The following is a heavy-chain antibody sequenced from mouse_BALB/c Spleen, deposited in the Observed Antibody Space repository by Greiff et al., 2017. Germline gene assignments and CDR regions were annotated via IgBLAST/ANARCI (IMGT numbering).Heavy chain of an antibody. V-gene: IGHV5-4*02. CDR2: ISDGGSYT. Sequence: DVMLVESGGGLVKPGGSLKLSCAASGFTFSDYYMYWVRQTPEKRLEWVATISDGGSYTYYPDSVKGRFTISRDNAKNNLYLQMSSLKSEDTAMYYCARDKLGDWGQGTLVTVSA. CDR3: ARDKLGD. D-gene: IGHD4-1*01. CDR1: GFTFSDYY. J-gene: IGHJ3*01.